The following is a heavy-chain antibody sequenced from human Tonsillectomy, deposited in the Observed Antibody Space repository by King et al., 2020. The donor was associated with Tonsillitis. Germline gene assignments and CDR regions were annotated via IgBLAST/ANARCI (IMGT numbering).Heavy chain of an antibody. CDR1: GYSFASYW. CDR3: ARXRQPXEGXAXTRAVAXXINXYGMDV. D-gene: IGHD6-19*01. J-gene: IGHJ6*04. CDR2: IYPGDSDT. Sequence: VQLVESXAEVKKPGESLKISCKGSGYSFASYWIGWVRQMPGKGLEWMGIIYPGDSDTRYSPSFQGQVTISADKSISTAYLQWSTLKASDTAMYYCARXRQPXEGXAXTRAVAXXINXYGMDVXGXGTTVTVSS. V-gene: IGHV5-51*01.